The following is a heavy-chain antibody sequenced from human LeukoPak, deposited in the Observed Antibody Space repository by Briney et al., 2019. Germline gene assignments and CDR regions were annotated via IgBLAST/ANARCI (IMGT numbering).Heavy chain of an antibody. V-gene: IGHV3-9*03. D-gene: IGHD3-10*01. CDR2: ISWNSGSI. Sequence: GGSLRLSCAASGFTFDDYAMHWVRQAPGKGLEWVSGISWNSGSIGYADSVKGRFTISRDNAKNFVYLHMNSLRPEDMGFYYCAKDASNYFGSGTGLDYWGQGTLVTVSS. CDR3: AKDASNYFGSGTGLDY. J-gene: IGHJ4*01. CDR1: GFTFDDYA.